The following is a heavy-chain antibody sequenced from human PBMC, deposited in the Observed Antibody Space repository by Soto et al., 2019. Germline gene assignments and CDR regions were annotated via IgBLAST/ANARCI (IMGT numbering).Heavy chain of an antibody. CDR1: GYTFTSYY. J-gene: IGHJ4*02. CDR2: INPSGGST. CDR3: AVSYSEFDY. D-gene: IGHD4-4*01. V-gene: IGHV1-46*01. Sequence: ASVKVSCKASGYTFTSYYMHWVRQAPGQGLEWMGIINPSGGSTTYAQNFQGRVTMTRDTSTSTVYMELSSLRSEDTAIYYCAVSYSEFDYWGQGTLVTVFS.